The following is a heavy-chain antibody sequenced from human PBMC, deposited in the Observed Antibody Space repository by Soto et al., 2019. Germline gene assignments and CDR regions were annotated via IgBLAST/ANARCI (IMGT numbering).Heavy chain of an antibody. CDR1: GGSISSGGYY. J-gene: IGHJ5*02. D-gene: IGHD5-12*01. V-gene: IGHV4-31*03. CDR2: IYYSGST. Sequence: QVQLQESGPGLVKPSQTLSLTCTVSGGSISSGGYYWSWIRQHPGKGLEWIGYIYYSGSTYYNPSLKSRVTISVDTSKNQFSLKLSSVTAADTAVYYCARENGWGKDIVATRGSNWFDPWGQGTLVTVSS. CDR3: ARENGWGKDIVATRGSNWFDP.